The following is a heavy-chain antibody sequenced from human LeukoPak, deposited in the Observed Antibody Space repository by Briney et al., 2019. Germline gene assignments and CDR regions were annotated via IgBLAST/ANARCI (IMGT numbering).Heavy chain of an antibody. CDR3: AKTRPLDSSSWSHRDY. J-gene: IGHJ4*02. V-gene: IGHV3-23*01. CDR1: GFTFSSYA. CDR2: ISGSGDST. Sequence: GGSLRLSCAASGFTFSSYAMSWVRQAPGKGLEWVSAISGSGDSTYYGDSVKGRFTISRDNSKNTLYLQMNSLRAEDTAVYYCAKTRPLDSSSWSHRDYWGQGTLVTVSS. D-gene: IGHD6-13*01.